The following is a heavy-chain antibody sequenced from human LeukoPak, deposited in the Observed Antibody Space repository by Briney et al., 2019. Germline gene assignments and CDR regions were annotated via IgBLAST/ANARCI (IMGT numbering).Heavy chain of an antibody. CDR1: GASTSSSTYY. D-gene: IGHD3-22*01. V-gene: IGHV4-39*01. CDR3: ASHTSFYYDATGYQGALGS. J-gene: IGHJ5*02. CDR2: IYYSGST. Sequence: SETLSLTCTVSGASTSSSTYYWGWIRQAPGKGLEWTGSIYYSGSTYYKSSLKSRVTISADTSKNQFSLKVYSVIAADTAVYYCASHTSFYYDATGYQGALGSWGQGTLVTVSS.